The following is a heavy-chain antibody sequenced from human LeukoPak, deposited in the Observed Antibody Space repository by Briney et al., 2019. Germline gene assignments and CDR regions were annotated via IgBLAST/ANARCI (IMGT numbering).Heavy chain of an antibody. CDR3: ARSPGFPFGQMDV. CDR1: GFTFRDYL. V-gene: IGHV3-30-3*01. J-gene: IGHJ6*03. CDR2: ISYDASND. D-gene: IGHD1-14*01. Sequence: PGRSLRLSCAASGFTFRDYLMNWVRQVPGPALGWVAVISYDASNDVYGDSMRCRFTVSRDNARNTVYLQMDRLKTDDTAVYYCARSPGFPFGQMDVWGKGTMVIVSS.